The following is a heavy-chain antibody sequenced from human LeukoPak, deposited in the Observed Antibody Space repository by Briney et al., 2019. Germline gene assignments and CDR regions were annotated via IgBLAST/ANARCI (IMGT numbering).Heavy chain of an antibody. CDR2: INHSGST. CDR3: ASRSSSSNWFDL. Sequence: SETLSLTCAVYGGSFSGYYWSWIRQPPGKGRGWIGEINHSGSTNYNPSLKSRVTISVDTSKNQFSLTLSSVTAADTAVYYCASRSSSSNWFDLWGQGTLVTVSS. V-gene: IGHV4-34*01. J-gene: IGHJ5*02. D-gene: IGHD6-13*01. CDR1: GGSFSGYY.